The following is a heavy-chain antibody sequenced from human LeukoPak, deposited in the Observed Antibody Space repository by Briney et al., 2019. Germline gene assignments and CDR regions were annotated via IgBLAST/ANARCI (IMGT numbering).Heavy chain of an antibody. CDR2: ISGSGGST. Sequence: GGSLRLSCAASGFTFSSYAMSWVRQAPGKGLEWVSAISGSGGSTYYADSVKGRFTISRDNAKNSLYLQMNSLRAEDTAVYYCARDLPGYLGIAVAGSFDYWGQGTLVTVSS. V-gene: IGHV3-23*01. D-gene: IGHD6-19*01. CDR1: GFTFSSYA. J-gene: IGHJ4*02. CDR3: ARDLPGYLGIAVAGSFDY.